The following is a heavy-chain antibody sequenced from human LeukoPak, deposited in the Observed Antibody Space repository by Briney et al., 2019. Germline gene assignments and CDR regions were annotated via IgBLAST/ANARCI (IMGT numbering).Heavy chain of an antibody. CDR2: INHSGST. Sequence: SETLSLTCAVYGGSFSGYYWSWIRQPPGKGLEWIGEINHSGSTNYNPSLKSRVTISVDTSKNQFSLKLSSVTAADTAVYYCARERRIQLWLRTPYYFDYWGQGTLVTVSS. V-gene: IGHV4-34*01. D-gene: IGHD5-18*01. J-gene: IGHJ4*02. CDR3: ARERRIQLWLRTPYYFDY. CDR1: GGSFSGYY.